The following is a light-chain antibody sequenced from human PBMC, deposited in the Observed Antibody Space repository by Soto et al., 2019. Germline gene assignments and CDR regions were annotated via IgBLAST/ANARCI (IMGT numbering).Light chain of an antibody. CDR2: GTS. J-gene: IGKJ5*01. V-gene: IGKV3D-20*02. CDR1: QTIVSNY. CDR3: QQGKHWPLT. Sequence: IVLTQSPDTLSLSPGERATLSCRASQTIVSNYFAWYQQKSGQAPRLVIYGTSSRATGIPDRFSGSGSGTDFTLTIGSLEPENFAAYYCQQGKHWPLTFGQGTRLESK.